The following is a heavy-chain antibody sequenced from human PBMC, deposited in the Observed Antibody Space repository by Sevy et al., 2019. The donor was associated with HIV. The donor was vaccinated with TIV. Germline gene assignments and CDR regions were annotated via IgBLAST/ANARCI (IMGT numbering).Heavy chain of an antibody. V-gene: IGHV3-15*01. Sequence: GGSLRLSCVASGFTFSNVWMSWVRQAPGKGLEWVGHFKSKTDGGATDYAAPVRGRFTISRDDSKNTLYLQMNSLKTEDTAAYYCTTGGSLFQHWGQGTLVTVSS. CDR1: GFTFSNVW. D-gene: IGHD3-16*01. CDR2: FKSKTDGGAT. J-gene: IGHJ1*01. CDR3: TTGGSLFQH.